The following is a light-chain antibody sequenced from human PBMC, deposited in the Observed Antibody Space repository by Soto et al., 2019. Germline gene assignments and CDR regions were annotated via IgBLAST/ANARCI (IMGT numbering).Light chain of an antibody. CDR2: GAS. CDR1: LGVSTSY. J-gene: IGKJ1*01. V-gene: IGKV3D-7*01. Sequence: PGERVTLSCRASLGVSTSYLTWYRQRLDQAPRLLIYGASTRATPIPARFSGSGSGTDFTLTISSLQPEDFAVYYCQQDYNLPRTFGQGTKVEIK. CDR3: QQDYNLPRT.